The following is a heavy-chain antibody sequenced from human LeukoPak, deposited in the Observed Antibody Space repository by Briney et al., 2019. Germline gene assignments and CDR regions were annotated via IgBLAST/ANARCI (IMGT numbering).Heavy chain of an antibody. CDR2: ISYDGSNK. Sequence: GGSLRLSCAASGFTFSSYGMHWVRQAPGKGLEWVAVISYDGSNKYYADSVKGRFTISRDNAKNSLYLQMNSLRAEDTAVYYCARDCYEYGEYYFDYWGQGTLVTVSS. V-gene: IGHV3-30*03. D-gene: IGHD3-10*01. CDR1: GFTFSSYG. CDR3: ARDCYEYGEYYFDY. J-gene: IGHJ4*02.